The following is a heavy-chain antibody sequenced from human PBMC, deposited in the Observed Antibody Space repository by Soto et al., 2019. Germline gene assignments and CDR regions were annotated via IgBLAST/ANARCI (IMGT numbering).Heavy chain of an antibody. CDR2: ISYDGSNK. J-gene: IGHJ4*02. CDR1: GFTFSSYA. D-gene: IGHD3-16*01. CDR3: AKDSASSLHLGESLGY. V-gene: IGHV3-30*18. Sequence: GGSLTLSWAACGFTFSSYAMHWVRQAPGKGLEWVAVISYDGSNKYYADSVKGRFTISRDNSKNTLYLQMNSLRAEDTAVYYCAKDSASSLHLGESLGYWGQGTLVTVSS.